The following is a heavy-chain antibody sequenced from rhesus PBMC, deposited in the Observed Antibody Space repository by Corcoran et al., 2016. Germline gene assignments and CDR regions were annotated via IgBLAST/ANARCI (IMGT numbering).Heavy chain of an antibody. CDR3: HVAHCSDSGCSSYFDY. D-gene: IGHD2-33*01. CDR1: GGSIRSNY. CDR2: IYGSSGST. Sequence: QVQLQESGPGLVKPSETLSLTCAVSGGSIRSNYWSWIRQPPGQGLEGVGYIYGSSGSTYYNPSRKSRVTISTDTSKNQFSLKRSSVTAADTAVYYCHVAHCSDSGCSSYFDYWGQGVLVTVSS. V-gene: IGHV4-160*01. J-gene: IGHJ4*01.